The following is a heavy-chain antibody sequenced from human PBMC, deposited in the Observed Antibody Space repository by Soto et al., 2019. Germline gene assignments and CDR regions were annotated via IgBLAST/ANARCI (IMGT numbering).Heavy chain of an antibody. CDR3: VRPLPSGQNYGMDV. D-gene: IGHD3-10*01. V-gene: IGHV3-53*01. Sequence: GSLRLSCAASGLPVSTNYMSWVHQAPGKGLEWVSVIYNDGKTYYADSVKGRFTISRDASKNTLHLQMDSLRDEDTAVYYCVRPLPSGQNYGMDVWGQGTTVTVSS. CDR1: GLPVSTNY. CDR2: IYNDGKT. J-gene: IGHJ6*02.